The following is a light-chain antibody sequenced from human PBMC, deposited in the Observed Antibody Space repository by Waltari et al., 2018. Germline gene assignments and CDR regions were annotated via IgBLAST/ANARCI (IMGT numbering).Light chain of an antibody. CDR1: QSVDSF. CDR3: HQRTHWPRT. V-gene: IGKV3-11*01. Sequence: EIVLTQSPAIRSLSPGDRATLSCRASQSVDSFVAWYQQKPGQTPRLIVYDASNRAAGVPDRFSGSGSGTDFTLTVSSLEPEDFAVYYCHQRTHWPRTFGGGTKV. CDR2: DAS. J-gene: IGKJ4*01.